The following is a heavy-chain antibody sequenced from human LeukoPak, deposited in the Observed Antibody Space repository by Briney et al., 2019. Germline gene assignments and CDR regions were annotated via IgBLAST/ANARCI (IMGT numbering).Heavy chain of an antibody. D-gene: IGHD3-16*01. J-gene: IGHJ4*02. V-gene: IGHV3-30*18. Sequence: PGRSLRLSCAASGFTFSSYGMHWVRQAPGKGLDWVAVISYDGSNKYYADSVKGRFTISRDNSKNKLYLQMNSLRAEDTAVYYCAKGPAAGTGELFDYWGQGTLVTVSS. CDR1: GFTFSSYG. CDR2: ISYDGSNK. CDR3: AKGPAAGTGELFDY.